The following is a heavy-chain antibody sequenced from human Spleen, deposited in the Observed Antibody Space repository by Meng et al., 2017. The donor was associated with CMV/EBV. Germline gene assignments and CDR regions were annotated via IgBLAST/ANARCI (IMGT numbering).Heavy chain of an antibody. J-gene: IGHJ3*02. D-gene: IGHD3-10*01. CDR1: SIYRSISS. CDR3: ASQNYYGSGVIDAFDI. V-gene: IGHV4-39*01. Sequence: SIYRSISSWGWIRQPPGKGLVWIGSVYYSGTGYYNPSLKSRVTISVDTSKNQFSLKLSSVTAADTAVYFCASQNYYGSGVIDAFDIWGQGTMVTVSS. CDR2: VYYSGTG.